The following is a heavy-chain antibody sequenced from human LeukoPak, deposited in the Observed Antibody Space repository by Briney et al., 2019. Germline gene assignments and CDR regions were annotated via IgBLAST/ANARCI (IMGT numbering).Heavy chain of an antibody. V-gene: IGHV3-21*01. J-gene: IGHJ6*03. D-gene: IGHD5-24*01. Sequence: GGSLRLSCAASGFAFSTYSMNWVRQAPGKGLEWVSAINSESSYIYYADSVKGRFTISRDNAKKSLYLQMNSLRAEDTVVYFCARIGGGAGYKSNYYMDVWGRGTMVTVSS. CDR1: GFAFSTYS. CDR3: ARIGGGAGYKSNYYMDV. CDR2: INSESSYI.